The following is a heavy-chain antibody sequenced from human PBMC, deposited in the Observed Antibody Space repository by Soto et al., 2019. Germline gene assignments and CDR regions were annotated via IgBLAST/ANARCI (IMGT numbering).Heavy chain of an antibody. J-gene: IGHJ6*01. Sequence: ASVKVSCKAAGGTFGSYAISWVRQAPGQGLEWMGGIIPIFGTANYAQKFQGRVTITADESTSTAYMELSSLRSEDTGVYYCAITLGGNYFGMDVWGHGTSVTVSS. CDR2: IIPIFGTA. CDR1: GGTFGSYA. V-gene: IGHV1-69*13. D-gene: IGHD3-16*01. CDR3: AITLGGNYFGMDV.